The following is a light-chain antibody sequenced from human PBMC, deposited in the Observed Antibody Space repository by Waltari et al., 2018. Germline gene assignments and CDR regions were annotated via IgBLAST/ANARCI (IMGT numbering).Light chain of an antibody. CDR2: AAS. CDR1: QIPSN. Sequence: EIVVTQSPATLSVSPGERATLSCMTSQIPSNVAWYQQKPGQAPRLLISAASTRATGVPDRFSGSGSEPEFTLTISSLQPEDSAVYYCQQYNNWPPSITFGQGTRLEIK. V-gene: IGKV3-15*01. CDR3: QQYNNWPPSIT. J-gene: IGKJ5*01.